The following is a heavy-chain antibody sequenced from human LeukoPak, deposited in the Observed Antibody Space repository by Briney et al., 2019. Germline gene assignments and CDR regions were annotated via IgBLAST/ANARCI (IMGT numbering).Heavy chain of an antibody. J-gene: IGHJ4*02. CDR1: GYSFTSYW. CDR2: IHPGDSDT. Sequence: GESLKISCKGSGYSFTSYWIGWVRQMPGKGLEWMAIIHPGDSDTRYSLSFQGQVTISADKSISTAYLQWSSLKASDTAMYYCATSFSSGWFYYFDYWGQGTLVTVSS. D-gene: IGHD6-19*01. CDR3: ATSFSSGWFYYFDY. V-gene: IGHV5-51*01.